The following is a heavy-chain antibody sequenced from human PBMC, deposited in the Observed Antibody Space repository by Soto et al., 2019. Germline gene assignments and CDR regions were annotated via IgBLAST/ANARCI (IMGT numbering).Heavy chain of an antibody. Sequence: GSLRLSCAASGXNLGAFSVNWVRQAPGKGLELVSGIIVGDAFIYYADSVSGRFSISRDASENILYLQMNSLRFDDTALYYCTRETVAGITGLDYWGPGTLATVSS. CDR2: IIVGDAFI. J-gene: IGHJ4*02. CDR1: GXNLGAFS. CDR3: TRETVAGITGLDY. D-gene: IGHD1-20*01. V-gene: IGHV3-23*01.